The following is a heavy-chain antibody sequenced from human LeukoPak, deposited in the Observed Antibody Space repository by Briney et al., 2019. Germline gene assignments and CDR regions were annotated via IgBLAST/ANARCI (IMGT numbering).Heavy chain of an antibody. V-gene: IGHV3-74*01. CDR2: ISADGSVT. Sequence: GGSLRLSCADSGFTFSRYWMHWVRQTPGKGLVWVSCISADGSVTRYADSVKGRFTISRDNTKSTLYLQMHSLRAEDTAVYYCAKEGGYWGQGTLVTVSS. CDR1: GFTFSRYW. J-gene: IGHJ4*02. CDR3: AKEGGY.